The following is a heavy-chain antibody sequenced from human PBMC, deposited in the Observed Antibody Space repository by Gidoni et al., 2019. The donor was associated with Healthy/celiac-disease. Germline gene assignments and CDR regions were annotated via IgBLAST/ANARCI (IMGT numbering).Heavy chain of an antibody. J-gene: IGHJ3*02. CDR2: IYSGGST. D-gene: IGHD5-18*01. Sequence: EVQLVESGGGLVQPGGSLRLSCAASGFTVSSNYMGWVRQAPGKGLEWVSVIYSGGSTYYADSVKGRFTISRHNSKNTLYLQMNSLRAEDTAVYYCAREQLEYSYGLGDAFDIWGQGTMVTVSS. CDR3: AREQLEYSYGLGDAFDI. V-gene: IGHV3-53*04. CDR1: GFTVSSNY.